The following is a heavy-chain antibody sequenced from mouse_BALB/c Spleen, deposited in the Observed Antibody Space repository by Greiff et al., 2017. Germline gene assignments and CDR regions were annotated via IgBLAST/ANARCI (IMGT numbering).Heavy chain of an antibody. CDR3: ASKGVYGNYFDY. Sequence: QVQLQQSGAELVKPGASVKMSCKASGYTFTSYNMHWVKQTPGQGLEWIGAIYPGNGDTSYNQKFKGKATLTADKSSSTAYMQLSSLTSEDSAVYYCASKGVYGNYFDYWGQGTTLTVSS. CDR2: IYPGNGDT. J-gene: IGHJ2*01. D-gene: IGHD2-1*01. CDR1: GYTFTSYN. V-gene: IGHV1-12*01.